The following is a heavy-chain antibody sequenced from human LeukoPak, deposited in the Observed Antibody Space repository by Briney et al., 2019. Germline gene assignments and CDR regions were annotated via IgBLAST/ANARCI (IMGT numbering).Heavy chain of an antibody. CDR1: GYTFTSYY. D-gene: IGHD3-22*01. J-gene: IGHJ4*02. V-gene: IGHV1-46*01. CDR2: INPSGGST. Sequence: EASVKVSCKASGYTFTSYYMHWVRQAPGQGLEWMGIINPSGGSTSYAQKFQGRVTMTRDTSTSTVYMELSSLRSEDTAVYYCARDPDLPYYYESSGYQPFSDYWGQGTLVTVSS. CDR3: ARDPDLPYYYESSGYQPFSDY.